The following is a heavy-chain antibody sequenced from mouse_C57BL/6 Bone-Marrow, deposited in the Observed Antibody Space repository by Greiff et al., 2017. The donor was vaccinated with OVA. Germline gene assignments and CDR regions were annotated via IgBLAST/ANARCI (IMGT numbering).Heavy chain of an antibody. J-gene: IGHJ2*01. CDR3: AEIYYYGRGY. D-gene: IGHD1-1*01. CDR1: GYTFTDYY. Sequence: EVQLQQSGPELVKPGASVKISCKASGYTFTDYYMNWVKQSHGKSLEWIGDINPNNGGTSYNQKFKGKATLTVDKSSSTAYMELRSLTSEDTAIYYCAEIYYYGRGYWGQGTTLTVSS. V-gene: IGHV1-26*01. CDR2: INPNNGGT.